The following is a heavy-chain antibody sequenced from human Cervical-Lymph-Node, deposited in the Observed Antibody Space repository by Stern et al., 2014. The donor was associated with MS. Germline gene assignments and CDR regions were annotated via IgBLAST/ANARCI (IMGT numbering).Heavy chain of an antibody. CDR2: INPNSGAT. Sequence: QVQLVQSGAEVKKPGASVKVTCKTSENTFTGYYIHWVPQAPGQVLEWMGWINPNSGATNYAQRFQDRVSLTSDTSNSLAYMELDRLTSGDTAVYYCARISLGSGIDYWGQGSLVTVSS. J-gene: IGHJ4*02. D-gene: IGHD1-26*01. CDR3: ARISLGSGIDY. V-gene: IGHV1-2*02. CDR1: ENTFTGYY.